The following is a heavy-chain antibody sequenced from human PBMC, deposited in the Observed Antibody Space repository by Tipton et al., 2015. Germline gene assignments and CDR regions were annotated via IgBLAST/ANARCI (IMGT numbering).Heavy chain of an antibody. V-gene: IGHV4-59*12. CDR2: IYYSGST. Sequence: LRLSCTVSGGSIRSYYWSWIRQPPGKGLEWIGYIYYSGSTNYNPSLKSRVTISVDKSKNQFSLKLKSVTAADTAVYYCARRCGGDCYWGYYFDYWGQGTLVNVSS. J-gene: IGHJ4*02. CDR3: ARRCGGDCYWGYYFDY. CDR1: GGSIRSYY. D-gene: IGHD2-21*01.